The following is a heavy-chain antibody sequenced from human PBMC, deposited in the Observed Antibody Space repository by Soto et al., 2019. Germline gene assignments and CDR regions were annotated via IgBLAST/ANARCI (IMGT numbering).Heavy chain of an antibody. CDR1: GLTFSNAW. J-gene: IGHJ4*02. D-gene: IGHD3-3*01. CDR3: TTVPQPDFWSGYYYFDY. CDR2: IKSKTDGGTT. V-gene: IGHV3-15*07. Sequence: GGSLGLSCAASGLTFSNAWMNWVRKAPGKGLEWVGRIKSKTDGGTTDYAAPVKGRFTISRDDSKNTLYLQMNSLKTEDTAVYYCTTVPQPDFWSGYYYFDYWGQGTLVTVSS.